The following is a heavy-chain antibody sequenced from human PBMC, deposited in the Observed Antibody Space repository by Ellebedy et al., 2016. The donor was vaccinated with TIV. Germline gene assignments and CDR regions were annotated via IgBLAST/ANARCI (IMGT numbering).Heavy chain of an antibody. J-gene: IGHJ4*02. D-gene: IGHD3-3*01. V-gene: IGHV3-23*01. CDR1: GFTFNSYA. CDR3: ALRAYYDFWSGYHHFDY. Sequence: GESLKISCAASGFTFNSYAMSWVRQAPGKGLEWVSGIVGSGSQKYADSVKGRFTISRDNSKNTLYLQMNSLRAEDTAVYYCALRAYYDFWSGYHHFDYWGQGTLVTVSS. CDR2: IVGSGS.